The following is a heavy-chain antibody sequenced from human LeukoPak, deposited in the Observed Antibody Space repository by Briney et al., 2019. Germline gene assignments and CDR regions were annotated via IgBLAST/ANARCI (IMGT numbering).Heavy chain of an antibody. J-gene: IGHJ5*02. D-gene: IGHD3-22*01. Sequence: QPGGSLRLSCAAPGFTVSSNYMSWVRQAPGKGLEWVSLIYSGGSTYYADSVKGRFTISRDNSKNTLYLQMNSLRAEDTAVYYCAREVFYDSSGYYSEPWGQGTLVTVSS. CDR3: AREVFYDSSGYYSEP. CDR2: IYSGGST. V-gene: IGHV3-53*01. CDR1: GFTVSSNY.